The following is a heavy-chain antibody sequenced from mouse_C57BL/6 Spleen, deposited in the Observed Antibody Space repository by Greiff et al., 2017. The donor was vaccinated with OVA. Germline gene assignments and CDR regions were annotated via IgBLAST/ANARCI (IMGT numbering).Heavy chain of an antibody. CDR3: ARASNYGFDY. CDR2: ISDGGSYT. J-gene: IGHJ2*01. V-gene: IGHV5-4*03. CDR1: GFTFSSYA. Sequence: EVMLVESGGGLVKPGGSLKLSCAASGFTFSSYAMSWVRQTPEKRLEWVATISDGGSYTYYPDNVKGRFTISRDNAKNNLYLQMSHLKSEDTAMYYCARASNYGFDYWGQGTTLTVSS. D-gene: IGHD2-5*01.